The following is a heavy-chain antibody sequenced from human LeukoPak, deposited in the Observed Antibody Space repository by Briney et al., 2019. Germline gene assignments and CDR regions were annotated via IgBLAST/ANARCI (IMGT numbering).Heavy chain of an antibody. CDR2: IYYSGRT. CDR3: ARHMGEDIVLMVYAFDY. V-gene: IGHV4-59*08. CDR1: GRSISSYY. D-gene: IGHD2-8*01. J-gene: IGHJ4*02. Sequence: PSETLSLTCTVRGRSISSYYWSWIRQPPGKGLEGIGYIYYSGRTNYNPSLKSRVTISVDTSKNQFSLKLSSVTAAHTGVYYCARHMGEDIVLMVYAFDYWGQGTLVTVSS.